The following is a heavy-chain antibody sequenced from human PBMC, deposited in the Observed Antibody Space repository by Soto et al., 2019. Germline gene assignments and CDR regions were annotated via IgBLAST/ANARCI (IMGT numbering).Heavy chain of an antibody. Sequence: QVQLVQSGAEVKKPGSSVKVSCKASGGTFSSYTISWVRQAPGQGLEWMGRIIPILGIANYAQKFQGRVTITADKSTSTAYMELSSLRSEDTAVYYCARDLYTEGDWYFDLWGRGTLVIVSS. CDR1: GGTFSSYT. J-gene: IGHJ2*01. CDR2: IIPILGIA. V-gene: IGHV1-69*08. CDR3: ARDLYTEGDWYFDL. D-gene: IGHD4-4*01.